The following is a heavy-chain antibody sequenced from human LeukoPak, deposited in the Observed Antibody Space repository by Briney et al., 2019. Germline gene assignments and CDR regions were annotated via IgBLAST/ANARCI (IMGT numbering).Heavy chain of an antibody. CDR3: ARMGVSDAFDI. Sequence: GGSLRLSCAASGFTFSSYWMSWVRQAPGKGLEWVANIKQAGSEKYYVDSVKGRFTISRDNAKNSLYLQMNSLRAEDTAVYYCARMGVSDAFDIWGQGTMVTVSS. D-gene: IGHD3-10*01. CDR1: GFTFSSYW. V-gene: IGHV3-7*01. J-gene: IGHJ3*02. CDR2: IKQAGSEK.